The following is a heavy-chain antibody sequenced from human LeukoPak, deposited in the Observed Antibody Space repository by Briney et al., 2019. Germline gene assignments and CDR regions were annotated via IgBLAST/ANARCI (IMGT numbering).Heavy chain of an antibody. CDR2: IYYSGIT. D-gene: IGHD3-3*01. J-gene: IGHJ5*02. CDR1: GDSITTYY. CDR3: ATIPLYYDSLGWFDP. V-gene: IGHV4-59*08. Sequence: SETLSLTCTVSGDSITTYYWRWIRQPPGKGLEWIGYIYYSGITSYNPSLKRRVTISVDTSNNQFSLMLTSVTAADTAVYYCATIPLYYDSLGWFDPWGQGTLVTVSS.